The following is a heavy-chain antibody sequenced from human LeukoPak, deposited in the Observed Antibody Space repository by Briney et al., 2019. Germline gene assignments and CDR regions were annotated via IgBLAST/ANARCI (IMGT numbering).Heavy chain of an antibody. CDR3: ARAAYCGGDCYSNY. CDR1: GFTFTNYW. J-gene: IGHJ4*02. Sequence: GGSLRLSCAASGFTFTNYWMHWVRQVPGKGLEWVSRIKTDGFDTDYADSVKGRFTISRDNAKNSLYLQMNSLRAEDTAVYYCARAAYCGGDCYSNYWGQGTLVTVSS. D-gene: IGHD2-21*02. V-gene: IGHV3-74*01. CDR2: IKTDGFDT.